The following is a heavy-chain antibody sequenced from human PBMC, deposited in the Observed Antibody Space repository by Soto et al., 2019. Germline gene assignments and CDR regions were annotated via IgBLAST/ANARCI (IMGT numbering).Heavy chain of an antibody. CDR3: ARVRYYYGSGSPRAYYYYYMDV. D-gene: IGHD3-10*01. J-gene: IGHJ6*03. CDR1: GGSSVGLGDC. Sequence: WSVAGGSSVGLGDCWICIRKHPGKGLEWIGYIYYSGSTYYNPSLKSRVTISVDTSKNQFSLKLSSVTAADTAVYYCARVRYYYGSGSPRAYYYYYMDVWGKGTTVTVSS. V-gene: IGHV4-31*02. CDR2: IYYSGST.